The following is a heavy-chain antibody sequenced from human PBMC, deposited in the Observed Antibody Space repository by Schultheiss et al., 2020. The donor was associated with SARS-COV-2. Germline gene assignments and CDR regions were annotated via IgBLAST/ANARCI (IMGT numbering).Heavy chain of an antibody. D-gene: IGHD3-10*01. Sequence: SETLSLTCTVSGGSISSGDYYWSWIRQPPGKGLEWIGYIYYSGSTYYNPSLKSRVTISVDTSKNQFSLKLSSVTAADTAVYYCARDDRSYHGSGSFDYWGQGTLVTVSS. CDR3: ARDDRSYHGSGSFDY. CDR1: GGSISSGDYY. V-gene: IGHV4-30-4*01. CDR2: IYYSGST. J-gene: IGHJ4*02.